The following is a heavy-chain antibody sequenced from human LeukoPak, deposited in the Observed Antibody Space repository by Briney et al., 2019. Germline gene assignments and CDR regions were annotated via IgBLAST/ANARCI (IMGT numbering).Heavy chain of an antibody. CDR2: INSDGSST. V-gene: IGHV3-74*01. CDR3: AKGASGSHYYSFDY. J-gene: IGHJ4*02. CDR1: GFTLSSYW. D-gene: IGHD1-26*01. Sequence: PGGSLRLSCAAYGFTLSSYWMHWVRQAPGKGLVWVSRINSDGSSTTYADSVKGRITISRDNAKNTLYLQMNSLRAEDTAVYYCAKGASGSHYYSFDYWGQGTLVTVSS.